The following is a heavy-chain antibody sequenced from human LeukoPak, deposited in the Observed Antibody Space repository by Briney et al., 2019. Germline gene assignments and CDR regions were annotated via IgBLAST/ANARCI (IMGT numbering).Heavy chain of an antibody. D-gene: IGHD3-10*01. Sequence: GESLKISCKGSGYSFKSYWIAWVRQMPGKGLEWKGIIYPGDSETRYSPSFQDQVTISVDKSLSTAYVQWSSLKASDTAMYYCARRLSSITSSPNYRGQGTLVTVSS. CDR2: IYPGDSET. CDR1: GYSFKSYW. V-gene: IGHV5-51*01. CDR3: ARRLSSITSSPNY. J-gene: IGHJ4*02.